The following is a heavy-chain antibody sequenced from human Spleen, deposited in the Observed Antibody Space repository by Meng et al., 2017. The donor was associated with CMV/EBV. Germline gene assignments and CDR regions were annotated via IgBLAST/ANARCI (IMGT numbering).Heavy chain of an antibody. J-gene: IGHJ4*02. Sequence: SVKVSCKASGYTFTSYYMHWVRQAPGQGLEWMGIINPSGGSTSYAQKFQGRVTMTRDTSTSTVYMELSSLRSEDTAVYYCARDQKSIVGATGEDYWGQGTLVTVSS. V-gene: IGHV1-46*01. CDR2: INPSGGST. CDR3: ARDQKSIVGATGEDY. D-gene: IGHD1-26*01. CDR1: GYTFTSYY.